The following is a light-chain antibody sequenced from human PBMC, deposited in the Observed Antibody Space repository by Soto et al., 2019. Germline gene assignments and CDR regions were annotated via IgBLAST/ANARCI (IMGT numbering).Light chain of an antibody. CDR2: DVS. J-gene: IGKJ5*01. Sequence: EIVLPQSPATLSLSPGERVTVSYRASQSVSNSLAWYQQKPGQPPRLLIYDVSNRATGIPARFSGSGSGTDFTLTITSLEPEDFAVYFCHQRYNWPRVTFGQGTRLEIK. CDR3: HQRYNWPRVT. CDR1: QSVSNS. V-gene: IGKV3-11*01.